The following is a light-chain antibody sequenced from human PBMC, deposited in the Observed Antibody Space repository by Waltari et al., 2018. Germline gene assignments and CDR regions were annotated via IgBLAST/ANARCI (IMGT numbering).Light chain of an antibody. V-gene: IGKV1-39*01. CDR2: AAS. CDR1: QRISSY. CDR3: QQYNGYSGT. Sequence: DIQMTQSPSSLSASVGDRVTITCRASQRISSYLNWYHQKPGKAPKLLISAASSLQGGVPSRFSGTGSGTDFSLTISSLQPEDFATYYCQQYNGYSGTFGQGTKVEIK. J-gene: IGKJ1*01.